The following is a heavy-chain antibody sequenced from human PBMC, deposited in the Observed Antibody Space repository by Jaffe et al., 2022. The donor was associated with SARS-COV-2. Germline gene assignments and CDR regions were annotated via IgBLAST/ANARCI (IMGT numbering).Heavy chain of an antibody. D-gene: IGHD3-3*01. CDR2: INPNSGGT. CDR3: ARDQDITIFGVVIIYGMDV. Sequence: QVQLVQSGAEVKKPGASVKVSCKASGYTFTGYYMHWVRQAPGQGLEWMGWINPNSGGTNYAQKFQGRVTMTRDTSISTAYMELSRLRSDDTAVYYCARDQDITIFGVVIIYGMDVWGQGTTVTVSS. CDR1: GYTFTGYY. J-gene: IGHJ6*02. V-gene: IGHV1-2*02.